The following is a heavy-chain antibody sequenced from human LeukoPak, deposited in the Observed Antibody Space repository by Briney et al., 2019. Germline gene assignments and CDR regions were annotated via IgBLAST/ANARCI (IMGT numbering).Heavy chain of an antibody. CDR3: AKGRSGQLLSGGCFDY. CDR1: GFTFSAYW. V-gene: IGHV3-74*01. CDR2: INDVGSDS. J-gene: IGHJ4*02. Sequence: GGSLRLSCAASGFTFSAYWMHWVRQAPGKGLVWVGRINDVGSDSTYVDSVKGRFTISRDNAKNTLYLQMNSLRAEDTAVYYCAKGRSGQLLSGGCFDYWGQGTLVTVSS. D-gene: IGHD2-2*01.